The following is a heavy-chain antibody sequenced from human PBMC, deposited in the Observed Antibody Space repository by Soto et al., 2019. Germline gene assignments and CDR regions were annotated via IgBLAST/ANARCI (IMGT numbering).Heavy chain of an antibody. CDR1: GFTFSSYG. CDR2: IWYDGSNK. J-gene: IGHJ4*02. Sequence: QVQLVESGGGVVQPGRSLRLSCAASGFTFSSYGMHWVRQAPGKGLEWVAVIWYDGSNKYYADSVKGRFTISRDNSKNTLYLQMNSLRAEDTAVYYCARDPDTEADYWGQGTLLTVSS. V-gene: IGHV3-33*01. D-gene: IGHD2-2*02. CDR3: ARDPDTEADY.